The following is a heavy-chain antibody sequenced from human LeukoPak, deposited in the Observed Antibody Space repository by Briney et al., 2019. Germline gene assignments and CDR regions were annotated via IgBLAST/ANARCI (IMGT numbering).Heavy chain of an antibody. J-gene: IGHJ1*01. CDR1: GFTFSSYS. CDR3: AKSRGNYGDYVVQH. Sequence: GGSLRLSCAASGFTFSSYSMNWVRQAPGKGLEWVSAISGSGGSTYYADSVKGRFTISRDNSKNTLYLQMNSLRAEDTAVYYCAKSRGNYGDYVVQHWGQGTLVTVSS. V-gene: IGHV3-23*01. CDR2: ISGSGGST. D-gene: IGHD4-17*01.